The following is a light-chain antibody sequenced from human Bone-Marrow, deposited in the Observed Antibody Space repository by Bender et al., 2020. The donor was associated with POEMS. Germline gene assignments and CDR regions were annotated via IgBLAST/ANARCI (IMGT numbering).Light chain of an antibody. V-gene: IGLV3-1*01. CDR2: QDS. CDR1: NLGDKY. CDR3: QAWDSETLMV. J-gene: IGLJ2*01. Sequence: FELTQPPSVSVSPGQTAILTCSGDNLGDKYICWYQQRAGQSPVLVLYQDSKRPSGVPLRFSGSNSGNTATLTISGTQPTDEADYYCQAWDSETLMVFGGGTKLTVL.